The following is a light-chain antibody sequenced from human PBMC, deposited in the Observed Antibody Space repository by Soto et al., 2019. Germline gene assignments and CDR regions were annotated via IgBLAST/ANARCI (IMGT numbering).Light chain of an antibody. V-gene: IGKV3-20*01. CDR1: QSVSSSY. J-gene: IGKJ5*01. Sequence: EIVLTQSPGTLSLSPGERATLSCRASQSVSSSYLAWYQQKPGQAPRLLIYGASSRATGIPDRFSGSGSGTDFTLTISRLEPEDFAVYYCQQYDSSPPLITFGQGTRLEIK. CDR3: QQYDSSPPLIT. CDR2: GAS.